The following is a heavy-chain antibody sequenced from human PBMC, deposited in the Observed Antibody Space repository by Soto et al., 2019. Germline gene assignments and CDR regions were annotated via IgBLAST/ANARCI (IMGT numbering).Heavy chain of an antibody. CDR3: AREATVTPNFDY. CDR1: GFTFSSYA. D-gene: IGHD4-4*01. CDR2: ISYDGSNK. J-gene: IGHJ4*02. V-gene: IGHV3-30-3*01. Sequence: GGSLRLSCAASGFTFSSYAMHWVRQAPGKGLEWVAVISYDGSNKYYADSVKGRFTISRDNSKNTLYLQMNSLRAEGTAVYYCAREATVTPNFDYWGQGTLVTVSS.